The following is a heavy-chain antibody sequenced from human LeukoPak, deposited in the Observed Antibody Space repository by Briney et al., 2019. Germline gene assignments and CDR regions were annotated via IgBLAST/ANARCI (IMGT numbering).Heavy chain of an antibody. Sequence: GGSLRLSCAASGFTFSGPAMHWVRQASGKGLEWVGRIRSKANNYATAYAASVKGRFTISRDDSKNTAYLQMKSLKTEDTAVYYCIAGLSDWGQGTMVTVSS. CDR2: IRSKANNYAT. J-gene: IGHJ3*01. V-gene: IGHV3-73*01. CDR1: GFTFSGPA. CDR3: IAGLSD.